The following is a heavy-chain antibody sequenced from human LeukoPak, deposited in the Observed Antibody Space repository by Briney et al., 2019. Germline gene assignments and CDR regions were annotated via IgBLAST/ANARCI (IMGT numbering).Heavy chain of an antibody. CDR2: ISGSGGST. J-gene: IGHJ4*02. CDR1: GFTFSSYA. V-gene: IGHV3-23*01. D-gene: IGHD2-15*01. CDR3: AKPRYCSGGSCYFDY. Sequence: GGSLRLSCAASGFTFSSYAMSWVRQAPGKGLEWVSAISGSGGSTYYADSVKGRFTISRDNSKNTLYLQMNSLRAEDTAVYYCAKPRYCSGGSCYFDYWGQGTLVTVSS.